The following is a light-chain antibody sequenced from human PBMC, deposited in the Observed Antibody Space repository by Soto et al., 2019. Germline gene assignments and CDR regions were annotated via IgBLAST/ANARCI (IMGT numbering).Light chain of an antibody. CDR3: GGWDASLSGPV. J-gene: IGLJ2*01. CDR1: SSNIGSNY. Sequence: QSVLTQPPSASGTPGQRVNISCSGSSSNIGSNYVYWYRQFPGTAPKLLIQRNNQRPSGVPARFSGSKSGTSASLAISGLRSEDEADYYCGGWDASLSGPVFGEGTKVTVL. CDR2: RNN. V-gene: IGLV1-47*01.